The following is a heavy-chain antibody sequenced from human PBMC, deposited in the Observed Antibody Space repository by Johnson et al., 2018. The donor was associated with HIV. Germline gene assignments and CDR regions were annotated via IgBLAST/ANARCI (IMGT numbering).Heavy chain of an antibody. D-gene: IGHD3-10*01. CDR3: ARGNYYGSGSYGAFDI. J-gene: IGHJ3*02. Sequence: VQLVESGGGVVQPGRSLILSCVASGFSFSSFAMHWVRQAPGKGLQWVSGISWNSGSIGYADSVKGRFTISRDNAKNSLYLQMNSLRAEDTALYYCARGNYYGSGSYGAFDIWGQGTMVTVSS. CDR1: GFSFSSFA. V-gene: IGHV3-9*01. CDR2: ISWNSGSI.